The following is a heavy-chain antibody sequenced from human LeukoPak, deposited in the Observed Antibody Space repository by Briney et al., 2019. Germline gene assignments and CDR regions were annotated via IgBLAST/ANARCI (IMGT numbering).Heavy chain of an antibody. Sequence: GSLRLSCAASAFTLTNYAMSWVRQPPGKGLEWIGEIYHSGSTNYNPSLKSRVTISVDKSKNQFSLKLSSVTAADTAVYCCARDVVATIGVFDYWGQGTLVTVSS. CDR3: ARDVVATIGVFDY. J-gene: IGHJ4*02. CDR2: IYHSGST. CDR1: AFTLTNYAM. D-gene: IGHD5-12*01. V-gene: IGHV4-4*01.